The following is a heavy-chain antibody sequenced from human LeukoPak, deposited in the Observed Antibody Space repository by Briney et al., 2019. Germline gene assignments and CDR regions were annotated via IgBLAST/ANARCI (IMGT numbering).Heavy chain of an antibody. CDR1: GFAFSTYS. Sequence: GGSLSLSCAASGFAFSTYSIDWVRQAPGKGLAWVSSVSSCTTFIDYADSVKGQFTISRRNAKDSLYLQINSLRAEDTAVYFCARGEPGYGGLPTVLDNWGQGALVTVSS. CDR2: VSSCTTFI. D-gene: IGHD4-23*01. J-gene: IGHJ4*02. V-gene: IGHV3-21*01. CDR3: ARGEPGYGGLPTVLDN.